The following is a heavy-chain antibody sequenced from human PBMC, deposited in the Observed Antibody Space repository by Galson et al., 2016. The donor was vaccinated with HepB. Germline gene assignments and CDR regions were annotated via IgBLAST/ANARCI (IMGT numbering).Heavy chain of an antibody. CDR3: ARDGGNPRYYFDL. V-gene: IGHV3-23*01. CDR1: GFTFSNHA. CDR2: ITGRGDST. Sequence: SLRLSCAASGFTFSNHAMSWVRQATGKGLEWVISITGRGDSTYSADSVKGRFTISRDNSKNTLHLQMNSLRADDTAVYYCARDGGNPRYYFDLWGRGALVAVSS. J-gene: IGHJ2*01. D-gene: IGHD4-23*01.